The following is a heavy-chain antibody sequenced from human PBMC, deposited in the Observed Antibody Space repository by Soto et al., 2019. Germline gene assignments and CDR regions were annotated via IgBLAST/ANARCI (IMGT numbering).Heavy chain of an antibody. CDR2: ISYDGSNK. D-gene: IGHD3-22*01. V-gene: IGHV3-30-3*02. Sequence: PGGSLRLSCAASGFTFSSYAMHWVRQAPGKGLEWVAVISYDGSNKYYADSVKGRFTISRDNSKNTLYLQMNSLRAEDTAVYYCAKRGGADYYDSSGYFPSAFDIWGQGTMVTVSS. CDR3: AKRGGADYYDSSGYFPSAFDI. CDR1: GFTFSSYA. J-gene: IGHJ3*02.